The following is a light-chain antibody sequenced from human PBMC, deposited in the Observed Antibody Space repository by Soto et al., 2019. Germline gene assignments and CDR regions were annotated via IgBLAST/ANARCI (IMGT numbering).Light chain of an antibody. V-gene: IGKV1-39*01. CDR3: QQSSSSPLT. Sequence: DIQMTQSPSSLSASVGDRVTITCRASQSITYYLNWYQQKPGKAPNLRIYAASNLQNGVPSRFSGSGSGTDFTLTISSLQPEDFAVYYCQQSSSSPLTFGGGTKVEIK. J-gene: IGKJ4*01. CDR1: QSITYY. CDR2: AAS.